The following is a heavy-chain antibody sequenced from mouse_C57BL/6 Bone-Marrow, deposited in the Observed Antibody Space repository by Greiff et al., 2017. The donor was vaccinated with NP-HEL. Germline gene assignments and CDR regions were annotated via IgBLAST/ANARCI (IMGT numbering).Heavy chain of an antibody. CDR3: ARGGIYYDYAWVAY. Sequence: QVQLQQSGAELVRPGTSVKVSCKASGYAFTNYLIEWVKQRPGQGLEWIGVLNPGSGGTNSNEQFKGQATLTADKSSSTAYMQLSSLTSEDSAVYFCARGGIYYDYAWVAYWGQGTLVTVSA. V-gene: IGHV1-54*01. J-gene: IGHJ3*01. D-gene: IGHD2-4*01. CDR2: LNPGSGGT. CDR1: GYAFTNYL.